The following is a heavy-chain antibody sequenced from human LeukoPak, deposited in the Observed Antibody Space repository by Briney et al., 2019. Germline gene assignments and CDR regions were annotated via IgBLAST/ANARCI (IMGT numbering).Heavy chain of an antibody. J-gene: IGHJ6*03. D-gene: IGHD6-19*01. CDR2: IYYSGST. Sequence: SETLSLTCTVSGGSISSYYWSWIRQPPGKGLVWIGYIYYSGSTNYNPSLRSRVTISVDTSKNQFSLKLSSVTAADTAVYYCARVLRRQWLDSYYYYYYMDVWGKGTTVTISS. CDR1: GGSISSYY. V-gene: IGHV4-59*01. CDR3: ARVLRRQWLDSYYYYYYMDV.